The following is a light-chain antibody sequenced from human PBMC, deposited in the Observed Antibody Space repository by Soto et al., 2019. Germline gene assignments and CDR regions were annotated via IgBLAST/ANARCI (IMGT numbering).Light chain of an antibody. CDR2: DAS. Sequence: EVVLTQSPGTLSLSPGERATLSCRASQSVDGIFLAWYQQKPGRAPRLLIYDASRLQSGVPTRFSGSGSGTDFTLTITSLEPEDFATYFCQQANSFPWTFGQGTKVDI. J-gene: IGKJ1*01. V-gene: IGKV3D-20*02. CDR3: QQANSFPWT. CDR1: QSVDGIF.